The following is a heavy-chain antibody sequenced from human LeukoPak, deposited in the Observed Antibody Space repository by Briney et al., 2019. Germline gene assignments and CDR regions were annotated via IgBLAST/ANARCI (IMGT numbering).Heavy chain of an antibody. J-gene: IGHJ3*02. CDR2: ISSNGGST. CDR1: GFTFTSYA. CDR3: VKDCDCSSTSCYEDALDI. Sequence: PGGSLRLSCSASGFTFTSYAMHWVRQAPGKGLEYVSAISSNGGSTYYADSVKGRFTISRDNSKNTLYLQMSSLRAEDTAVYYCVKDCDCSSTSCYEDALDIWGQGTMVTVSS. D-gene: IGHD2-2*01. V-gene: IGHV3-64D*06.